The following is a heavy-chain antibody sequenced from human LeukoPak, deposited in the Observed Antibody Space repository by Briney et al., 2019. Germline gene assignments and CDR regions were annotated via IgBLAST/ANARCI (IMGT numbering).Heavy chain of an antibody. J-gene: IGHJ4*02. D-gene: IGHD6-19*01. CDR3: AREGGSSGSFDY. Sequence: ASVKVSCKASGYTFSIYYMDWVRQAPGQGLEWMGIINPSGGSTRYAQKFQGRVTMTRDMSTSTVYMELSSLRSEDTAVYYCAREGGSSGSFDYWGQGTLVTVSS. CDR2: INPSGGST. CDR1: GYTFSIYY. V-gene: IGHV1-46*01.